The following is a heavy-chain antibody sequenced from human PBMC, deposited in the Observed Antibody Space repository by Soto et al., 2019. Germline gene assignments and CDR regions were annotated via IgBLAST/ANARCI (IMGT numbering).Heavy chain of an antibody. J-gene: IGHJ4*02. Sequence: EVQLVESGGGLVQPGGSLRLSCEASGFMFSAYWMSWVRQEPRKGQEWVATISGGASDKFYVDSVKGRFTISREDAKNSLCLQMKSLSDDVTAVYYCVREDWHRFERWGQGGRVTVSS. CDR1: GFMFSAYW. CDR3: VREDWHRFER. D-gene: IGHD2-21*01. CDR2: ISGGASDK. V-gene: IGHV3-7*01.